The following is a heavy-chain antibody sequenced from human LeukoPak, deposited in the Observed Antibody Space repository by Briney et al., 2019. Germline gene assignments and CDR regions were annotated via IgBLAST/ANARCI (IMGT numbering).Heavy chain of an antibody. V-gene: IGHV3-23*01. J-gene: IGHJ4*02. Sequence: PGGSLRLSCAASEFTFTSYAMSWIRQAAGMGLEWVSAIGGGGGSTYYADSVKCRFTTSRDNSKTTQFLQMNSLRAEDTAVYYCARYCSSTSCSGRYFDYWGQGTLVTVSS. D-gene: IGHD2-2*01. CDR1: EFTFTSYA. CDR2: IGGGGGST. CDR3: ARYCSSTSCSGRYFDY.